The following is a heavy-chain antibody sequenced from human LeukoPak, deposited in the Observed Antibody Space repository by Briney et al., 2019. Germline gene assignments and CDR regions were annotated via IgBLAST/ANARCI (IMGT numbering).Heavy chain of an antibody. J-gene: IGHJ4*02. D-gene: IGHD2-8*01. Sequence: GGSLRHSCAASGFSFSTYAMHWVRQAPGKGLEWVALISYDGSNKYYADSVKGRFTISRDNPKNTLYLQMNSLRAEDTAVFHCAVGVRTSPYYFDSWGQGTLVTVSS. CDR3: AVGVRTSPYYFDS. CDR1: GFSFSTYA. V-gene: IGHV3-30-3*01. CDR2: ISYDGSNK.